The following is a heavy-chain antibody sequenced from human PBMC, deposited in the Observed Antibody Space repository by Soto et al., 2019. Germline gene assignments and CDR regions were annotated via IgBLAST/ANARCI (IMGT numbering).Heavy chain of an antibody. CDR1: GFNFYDFG. Sequence: SPRLSCAASGFNFYDFGLSWVRPAPGKGLEWVSGTNWNGGSTGYADSVKGRFTISRDNAKNSLYLQMNSLRAEDTAVYYCARGRGLDFYGMDVWGQGTTVTVSS. CDR2: TNWNGGST. V-gene: IGHV3-20*04. CDR3: ARGRGLDFYGMDV. J-gene: IGHJ6*02.